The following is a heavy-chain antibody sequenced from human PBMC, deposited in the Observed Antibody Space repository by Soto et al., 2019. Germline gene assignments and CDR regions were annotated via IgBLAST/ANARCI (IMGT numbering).Heavy chain of an antibody. CDR2: IIPIFGTA. CDR3: ARFLLGYCSGGSCYSRHDAFDI. D-gene: IGHD2-15*01. Sequence: SVKVSCKASGGTFSSYAISWVRQAPGQGLEWMGGIIPIFGTANYAQKFQGRVTITADESTSTAYMELSSLRSEDTAVYYCARFLLGYCSGGSCYSRHDAFDIWGQGTMVTVSS. CDR1: GGTFSSYA. J-gene: IGHJ3*02. V-gene: IGHV1-69*13.